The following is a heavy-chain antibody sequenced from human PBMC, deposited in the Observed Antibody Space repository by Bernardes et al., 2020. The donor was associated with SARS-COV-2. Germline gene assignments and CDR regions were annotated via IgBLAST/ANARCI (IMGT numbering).Heavy chain of an antibody. CDR3: ARGRTRSSTSRPPPIDP. J-gene: IGHJ5*02. CDR1: GYTFTSYD. Sequence: ASVKVSCKASGYTFTSYDINWVRQATGQGLEWMGWMNPNSGNTGYAQKFQGRVTMTRNTSISTAYMELSSLRSEDTAVYYCARGRTRSSTSRPPPIDPWGQGTLVTVSS. CDR2: MNPNSGNT. D-gene: IGHD2-2*01. V-gene: IGHV1-8*01.